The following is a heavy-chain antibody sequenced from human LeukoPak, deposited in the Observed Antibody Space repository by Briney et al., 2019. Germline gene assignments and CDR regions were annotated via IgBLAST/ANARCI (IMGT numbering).Heavy chain of an antibody. CDR1: GFTFSSYW. J-gene: IGHJ4*02. CDR3: ARADDSGYYVNY. V-gene: IGHV3-74*01. D-gene: IGHD3-22*01. CDR2: INSDGSST. Sequence: GGSLRVSCAASGFTFSSYWMHWVRQAPGKGLVWVSRINSDGSSTSYADAVKGRLTISRDNAKNTLYLQMNSLRAEDTAVYYCARADDSGYYVNYWGQGTLVTVSS.